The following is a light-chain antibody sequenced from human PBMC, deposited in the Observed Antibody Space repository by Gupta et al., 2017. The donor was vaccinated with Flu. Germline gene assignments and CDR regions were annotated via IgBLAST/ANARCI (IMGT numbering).Light chain of an antibody. CDR3: QQYNNGPQT. J-gene: IGKJ2*01. CDR2: CAS. V-gene: IGKV3-15*01. CDR1: QSDASN. Sequence: AERSTHSRIASQSDASNLAWYQQKAGQAPRLLIYCASTRATGVPARFSGSGSGTQFTLTISSLQAEDVAVYHCQQYNNGPQTFGQGTKLEIK.